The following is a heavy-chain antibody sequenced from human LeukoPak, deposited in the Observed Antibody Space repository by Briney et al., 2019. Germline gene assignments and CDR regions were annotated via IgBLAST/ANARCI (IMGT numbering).Heavy chain of an antibody. CDR3: ARLDSYGYLKIDY. Sequence: ASVKVSCKASGYTFTGYYMHWVRETPGQGLEWMGWINPNSGGTNYAQKFQGRVTMTRDTSISTAYMELSRLRSDDTAVYYCARLDSYGYLKIDYWGQGTLVTVSS. V-gene: IGHV1-2*02. D-gene: IGHD5-18*01. CDR1: GYTFTGYY. J-gene: IGHJ4*02. CDR2: INPNSGGT.